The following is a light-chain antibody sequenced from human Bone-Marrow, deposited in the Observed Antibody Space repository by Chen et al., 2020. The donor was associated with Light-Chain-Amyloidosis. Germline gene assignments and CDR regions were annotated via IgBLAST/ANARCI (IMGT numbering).Light chain of an antibody. CDR3: QVWDRSSDRPV. CDR2: DDS. CDR1: NIGSTS. V-gene: IGLV3-21*02. Sequence: SYVLTQPSSVSVAPGQTATIACGGNNIGSTSVHWYQQTPGQAPLLVVYDDSDRPSGIPERLSGSNSGNTATLTISSVEGGDEADYYCQVWDRSSDRPVFGGGTKLTVL. J-gene: IGLJ3*02.